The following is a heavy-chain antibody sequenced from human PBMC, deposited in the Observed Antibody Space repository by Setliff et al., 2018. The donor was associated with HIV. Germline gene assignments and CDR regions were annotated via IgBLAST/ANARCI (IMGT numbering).Heavy chain of an antibody. V-gene: IGHV4-59*01. Sequence: SETLSLTCTVSGGSISSYYWGWIRQPPGKGLEWIGYIYYSGSTKYNPSLKSRVTISADTSKNQFSLKLSSVTAADTAVYYCARGPYCSGGSCYSSLDYWGQGTLVTVSS. CDR3: ARGPYCSGGSCYSSLDY. CDR1: GGSISSYY. D-gene: IGHD2-15*01. CDR2: IYYSGST. J-gene: IGHJ4*02.